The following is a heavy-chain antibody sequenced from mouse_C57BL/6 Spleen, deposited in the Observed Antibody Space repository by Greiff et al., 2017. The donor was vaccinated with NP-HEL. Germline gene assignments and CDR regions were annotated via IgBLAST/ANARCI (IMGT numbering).Heavy chain of an antibody. CDR1: GFSLTSYA. D-gene: IGHD1-1*01. CDR3: ARYPYYYGSSYGYFDV. CDR2: IWTGGGT. V-gene: IGHV2-9-1*01. J-gene: IGHJ1*03. Sequence: VKLVESGPGLVAPSQSLSITCTVSGFSLTSYAISWVRQPPGKGLEWLGVIWTGGGTNYNSALKSRLSISKDNSKSQVFLKMNSLQTDDTARYYSARYPYYYGSSYGYFDVWGTGTTVTVSS.